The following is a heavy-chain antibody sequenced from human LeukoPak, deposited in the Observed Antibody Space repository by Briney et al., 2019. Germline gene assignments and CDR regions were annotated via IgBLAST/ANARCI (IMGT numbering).Heavy chain of an antibody. J-gene: IGHJ3*02. Sequence: SETLSLTCTVSGVSISSGGYYWSWLRQHPGKGVEWIGYIYYSGSTYYNPSLKSRVTISVDTSKNQFSPKLSSVTAADTAVYYCARWLQYYYDSSGYAFDIWGRGTMVTVSS. D-gene: IGHD3-22*01. CDR1: GVSISSGGYY. V-gene: IGHV4-31*03. CDR2: IYYSGST. CDR3: ARWLQYYYDSSGYAFDI.